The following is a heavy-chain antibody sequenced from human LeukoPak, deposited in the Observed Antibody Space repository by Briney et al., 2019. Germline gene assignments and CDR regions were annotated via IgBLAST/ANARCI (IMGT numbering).Heavy chain of an antibody. Sequence: SETLSLTCTVSGGSISSSSYYWGWIRQPAGKGLEWIGRIYTSGSTNYNPSLKSRVTMSVDTSKNQFSLKLSSVTAADTAVYYCARDSIVVVTGIFDYWGQGTLVTVSS. CDR3: ARDSIVVVTGIFDY. J-gene: IGHJ4*02. V-gene: IGHV4-61*02. CDR1: GGSISSSSYY. CDR2: IYTSGST. D-gene: IGHD2-21*02.